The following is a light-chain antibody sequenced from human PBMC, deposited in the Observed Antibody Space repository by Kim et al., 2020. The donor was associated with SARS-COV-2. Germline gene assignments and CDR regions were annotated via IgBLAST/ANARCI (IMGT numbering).Light chain of an antibody. CDR1: SSDIGDYSY. J-gene: IGLJ2*01. CDR3: SSYTTISTVV. CDR2: DVS. Sequence: QSALTQPASVSGSPGRSITISCTGGSSDIGDYSYVSWYQQHPGKAPKLMIYDVSERPSGISDRFSATKSGNTASLTISGLQAEDEADYYCSSYTTISTVVFGGGTQLTVL. V-gene: IGLV2-14*01.